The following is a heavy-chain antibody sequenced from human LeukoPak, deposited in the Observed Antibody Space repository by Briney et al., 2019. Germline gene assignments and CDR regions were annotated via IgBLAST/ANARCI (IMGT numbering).Heavy chain of an antibody. D-gene: IGHD5-24*01. CDR2: INPNSGGT. CDR1: GYTFTGYY. V-gene: IGHV1-2*02. CDR3: ARGRDGYNYEASDAFDI. Sequence: ASVKVSCKASGYTFTGYYMHWVRQAPAQGLEWMGWINPNSGGTNYAQKFQGRVTMTRDTSISTAYVELSRLRSDDTAVYYCARGRDGYNYEASDAFDIWGQGTMVTVSS. J-gene: IGHJ3*02.